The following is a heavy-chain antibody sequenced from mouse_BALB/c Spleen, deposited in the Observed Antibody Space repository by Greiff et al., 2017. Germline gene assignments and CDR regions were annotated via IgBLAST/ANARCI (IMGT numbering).Heavy chain of an antibody. D-gene: IGHD2-1*01. CDR2: IRNKANGYTT. CDR3: ARGGNYGMDY. Sequence: EVKLVESGGGLVQPGGSLRLSCATSGFTFTDYYMSWVRQPPGKALEWLGFIRNKANGYTTEYSASVKGRFTISRDNSQSILYLQMNTLRAEDSATYYCARGGNYGMDYWGQGTSVTVSS. J-gene: IGHJ4*01. V-gene: IGHV7-3*02. CDR1: GFTFTDYY.